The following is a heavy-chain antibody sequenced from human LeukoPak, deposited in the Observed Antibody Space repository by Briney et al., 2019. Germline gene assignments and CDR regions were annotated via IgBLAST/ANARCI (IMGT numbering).Heavy chain of an antibody. Sequence: GGSLRLSCVGSGFSLEDYAMHWVRQVPGKGLEWVSGISWDSGTQAYTDSVKGRFTISRDNDNNSLYLQMNSLRREDTAFYYCVKDMGFDLLKDAFHIWGQGTLVTVSS. CDR1: GFSLEDYA. CDR2: ISWDSGTQ. CDR3: VKDMGFDLLKDAFHI. V-gene: IGHV3-9*01. J-gene: IGHJ3*02. D-gene: IGHD3-9*01.